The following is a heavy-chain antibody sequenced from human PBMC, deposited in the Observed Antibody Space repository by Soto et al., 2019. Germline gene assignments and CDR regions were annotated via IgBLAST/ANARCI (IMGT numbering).Heavy chain of an antibody. Sequence: GGSLRLSCEASGFTFSNYAMSWVRQAPGKGLEWVSTISGSTGSTYYADSVKGRFTISRDNSKNTLFLQMNSLRAADTAVYYCAKVSAMIVGANDDWGQGTLVTVSS. CDR1: GFTFSNYA. D-gene: IGHD1-26*01. V-gene: IGHV3-23*01. J-gene: IGHJ4*02. CDR2: ISGSTGST. CDR3: AKVSAMIVGANDD.